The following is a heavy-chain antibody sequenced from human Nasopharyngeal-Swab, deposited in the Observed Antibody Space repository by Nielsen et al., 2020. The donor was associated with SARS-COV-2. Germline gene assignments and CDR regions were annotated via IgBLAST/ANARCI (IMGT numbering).Heavy chain of an antibody. CDR3: AKHALSMRDYFDY. CDR2: IWYDGSNK. Sequence: GESLKISCAASGFTFSCYGMHWVRQAPGKGLEWVAVIWYDGSNKYYADSVKGRFTISRDNSKNTLYLQMNSLRAEDTAVYYCAKHALSMRDYFDYWGQGTLVTVSS. V-gene: IGHV3-33*06. D-gene: IGHD3-22*01. J-gene: IGHJ4*02. CDR1: GFTFSCYG.